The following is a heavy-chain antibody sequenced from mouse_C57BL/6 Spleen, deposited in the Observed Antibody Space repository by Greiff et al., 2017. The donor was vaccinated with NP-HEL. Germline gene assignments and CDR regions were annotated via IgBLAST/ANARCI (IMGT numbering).Heavy chain of an antibody. V-gene: IGHV1-64*01. D-gene: IGHD2-3*01. CDR3: ARGDGYYPAWFAY. J-gene: IGHJ3*01. CDR2: IHPNSGST. Sequence: VQLQQPGAELVKPGASVKLSCKASGYTFTSYWMHWVKQRPGQGLEWIGMIHPNSGSTNYNEKFKSKATLTVDKSSSTAYMQLSSLTSEDSAVYYCARGDGYYPAWFAYWGQGTLVTVSA. CDR1: GYTFTSYW.